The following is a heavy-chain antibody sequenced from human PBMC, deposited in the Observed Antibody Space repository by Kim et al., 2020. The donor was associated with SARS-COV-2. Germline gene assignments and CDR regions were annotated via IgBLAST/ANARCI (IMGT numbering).Heavy chain of an antibody. V-gene: IGHV3-48*04. CDR3: ARGLVLRYFDWQQITFDY. CDR1: GFTFSSYS. J-gene: IGHJ4*02. D-gene: IGHD3-9*01. Sequence: GGSLRLSCAASGFTFSSYSMNWVRQAPGKGLEWVSYISSSSSTIYYADSVKGRFTISRDNAKNSLYLQMNSLRAEDTAVYYCARGLVLRYFDWQQITFDYWGQGTLVTVSS. CDR2: ISSSSSTI.